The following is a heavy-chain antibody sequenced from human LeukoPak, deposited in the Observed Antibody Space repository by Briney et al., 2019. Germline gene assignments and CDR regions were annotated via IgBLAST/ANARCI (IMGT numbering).Heavy chain of an antibody. CDR2: ISPDEKK. V-gene: IGHV3-33*01. D-gene: IGHD2-21*01. J-gene: IGHJ6*02. Sequence: GESLRLSCAASGFVFRSHGMNWVRQAPGKGLEWVAGISPDEKKYYVDAVKGRITISRDNSKSTLYLQMNSLRVEDTAMYYCARDLSYFSFDDWGLGTTVTVSS. CDR1: GFVFRSHG. CDR3: ARDLSYFSFDD.